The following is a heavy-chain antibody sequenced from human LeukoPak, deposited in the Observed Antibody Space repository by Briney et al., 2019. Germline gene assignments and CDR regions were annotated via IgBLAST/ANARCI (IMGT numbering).Heavy chain of an antibody. CDR2: ISPGGGPT. D-gene: IGHD4-17*01. CDR3: AKSGGYGDYDY. Sequence: GGSLGLSCAGSGFAFSSHGMNWGRPAPGKGLEWVSGISPGGGPTYYADSVRGRFTISRDDSKNTLYLQMNSLRAEDTAVYYCAKSGGYGDYDYWGQGTLVTVSS. J-gene: IGHJ4*02. CDR1: GFAFSSHG. V-gene: IGHV3-23*01.